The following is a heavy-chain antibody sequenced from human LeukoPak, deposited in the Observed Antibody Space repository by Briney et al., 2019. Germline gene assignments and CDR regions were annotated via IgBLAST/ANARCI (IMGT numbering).Heavy chain of an antibody. Sequence: GASVKVSCKASGGTFSSYAISWVRQAPGQGLEWMGGFIPIFGTANYAQKFQGRVTITADESTSTAYMELSSLRSEDTAVYYCARGGEIAVALGGAFDIWGQGTMVTVSS. V-gene: IGHV1-69*13. D-gene: IGHD6-19*01. CDR3: ARGGEIAVALGGAFDI. CDR2: FIPIFGTA. CDR1: GGTFSSYA. J-gene: IGHJ3*02.